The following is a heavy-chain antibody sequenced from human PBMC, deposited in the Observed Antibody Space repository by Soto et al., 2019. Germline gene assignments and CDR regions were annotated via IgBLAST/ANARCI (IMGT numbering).Heavy chain of an antibody. CDR3: AREASITICGTAKGGMDV. J-gene: IGHJ6*02. CDR2: ISSSGSTI. D-gene: IGHD3-3*01. CDR1: GFTFSSYE. V-gene: IGHV3-48*03. Sequence: EVQLVESGGGLVQPGGPLRLSCAASGFTFSSYEMNWVRQAPGKGLEWVSYISSSGSTIYYADSVKGRFTISRDNAKNSLYLQMNSLRAEDTAVYYCAREASITICGTAKGGMDVWGQGTTVTVSS.